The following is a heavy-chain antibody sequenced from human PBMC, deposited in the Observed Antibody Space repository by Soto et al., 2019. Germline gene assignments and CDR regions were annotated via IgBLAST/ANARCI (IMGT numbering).Heavy chain of an antibody. CDR2: INSDGTAT. Sequence: PGGSLRLSCAASGFSFSSYWMHWVRQVPGRGLVWVSGINSDGTATKYADSVKGRFAISRDNANNTLHLQMSSLRAEDTAVYYCARGSGFQAGVHGYWGQGTLVTSPQ. V-gene: IGHV3-74*03. CDR1: GFSFSSYW. J-gene: IGHJ4*02. CDR3: ARGSGFQAGVHGY. D-gene: IGHD6-25*01.